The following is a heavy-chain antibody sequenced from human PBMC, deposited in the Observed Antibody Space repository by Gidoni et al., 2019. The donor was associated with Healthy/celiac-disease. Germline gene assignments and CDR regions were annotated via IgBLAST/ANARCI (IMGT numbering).Heavy chain of an antibody. CDR3: ARDPGYSSSSSRGFDP. CDR2: IIPIFGTA. J-gene: IGHJ5*02. CDR1: GGTFTSYA. V-gene: IGHV1-69*01. D-gene: IGHD6-6*01. Sequence: QVQLVQSGAEVKKPGSSVKFSCKASGGTFTSYAISWVRQAPGQGLEWMGGIIPIFGTANYAQKFQGRVTITADESTSTAYMELSSLRSEDTAVYYCARDPGYSSSSSRGFDPWGQGTLVTVSS.